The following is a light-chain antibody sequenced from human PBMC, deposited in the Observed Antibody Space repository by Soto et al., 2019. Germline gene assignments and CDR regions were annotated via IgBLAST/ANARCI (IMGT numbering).Light chain of an antibody. J-gene: IGLJ2*01. CDR1: SSNIGAGYD. V-gene: IGLV1-40*01. CDR3: QSYDSSLSGVV. CDR2: GNS. Sequence: QSVLTQPPSVSGAPGQRVTISCTGSSSNIGAGYDVHWYQQLPGTAPKLLIYGNSNRPSGVPDRFSGSKSSTSASMAITGLQAEDEADYYCQSYDSSLSGVVFGGGTKLTV.